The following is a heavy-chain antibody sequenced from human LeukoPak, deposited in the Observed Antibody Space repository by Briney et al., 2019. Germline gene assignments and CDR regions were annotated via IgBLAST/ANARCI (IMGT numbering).Heavy chain of an antibody. J-gene: IGHJ4*02. D-gene: IGHD3-10*01. CDR2: IYYSGST. Sequence: SETLSLTCTVSGGSISSSSYYWGWIRQPPGKGLEWIGSIYYSGSTYYNPSLKSRVTISVDTSKNQFSLKLSSVTAADTAVYYCARVRDYGSGSYSYYFDYWGQGTLVTVSS. CDR3: ARVRDYGSGSYSYYFDY. CDR1: GGSISSSSYY. V-gene: IGHV4-39*07.